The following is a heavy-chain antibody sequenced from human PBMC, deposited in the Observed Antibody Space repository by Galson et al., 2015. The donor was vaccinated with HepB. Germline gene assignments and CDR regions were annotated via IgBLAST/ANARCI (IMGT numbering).Heavy chain of an antibody. J-gene: IGHJ4*02. D-gene: IGHD2-21*02. CDR1: GFTFSSYW. V-gene: IGHV3-74*01. Sequence: SLRLSCAASGFTFSSYWMHWVRQAPGKGLVWVSRINSDGSSTSYADSVKGRFTISRDNAKNTLYLQMNSLRAEDTAVYYCASLLAYCGGDCYPHTDYWGQGTLVTVSS. CDR2: INSDGSST. CDR3: ASLLAYCGGDCYPHTDY.